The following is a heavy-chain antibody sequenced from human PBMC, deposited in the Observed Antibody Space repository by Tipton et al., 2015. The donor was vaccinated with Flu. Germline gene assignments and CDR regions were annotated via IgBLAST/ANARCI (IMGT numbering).Heavy chain of an antibody. CDR1: GASISNSRYY. CDR3: ARAFGVVPFFDN. D-gene: IGHD3-3*01. J-gene: IGHJ4*02. Sequence: LRLSCTVSGASISNSRYYWGWVRQPPGKGLQWIGSFYSGGSTYYNPSLKSRVTISGDTSKNQFSLNLISVTAADTAVFYCARAFGVVPFFDNWGQGTLVTVSS. CDR2: FYSGGST. V-gene: IGHV4-39*07.